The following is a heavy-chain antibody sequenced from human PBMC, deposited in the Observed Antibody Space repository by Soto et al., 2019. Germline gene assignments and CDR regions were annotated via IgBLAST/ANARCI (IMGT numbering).Heavy chain of an antibody. Sequence: QVQLQQWGAGLLKPSETLSLTCAVYGGSFSGYYWSWIRQPPGKGLDWIGEINHSGSTNYNPSLKSRVTRTVDASKNQFSLKLSAVTVADTAGYDCASTSPETHYYYDGMDLWGQGTTVTVSS. CDR2: INHSGST. V-gene: IGHV4-34*01. CDR3: ASTSPETHYYYDGMDL. J-gene: IGHJ6*02. D-gene: IGHD2-2*01. CDR1: GGSFSGYY.